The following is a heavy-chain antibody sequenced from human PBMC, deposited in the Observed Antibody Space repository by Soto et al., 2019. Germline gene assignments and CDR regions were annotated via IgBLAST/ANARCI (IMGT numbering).Heavy chain of an antibody. V-gene: IGHV4-34*01. J-gene: IGHJ4*02. D-gene: IGHD3-10*01. CDR3: ARGRYYYGSGSYYPRGEYYFDY. CDR1: GGSFSGYY. CDR2: INHSGST. Sequence: SETLSLTCAVYGGSFSGYYWSWIRQPPGKGLEWIGEINHSGSTNYNPSLKSRVTISVDTSKNQFSLKLSSVTAADTAVYYCARGRYYYGSGSYYPRGEYYFDYWGQGTLVTVSS.